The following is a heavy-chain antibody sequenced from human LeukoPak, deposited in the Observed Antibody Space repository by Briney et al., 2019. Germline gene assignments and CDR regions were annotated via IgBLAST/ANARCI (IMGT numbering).Heavy chain of an antibody. V-gene: IGHV3-48*04. CDR2: VSGKSRAI. CDR1: GFTFSDYG. Sequence: PGGSLRLSCAASGFTFSDYGINWVRQAPGKGLEWLSFVSGKSRAIYYADSVKGRFTISRDNAKNSLYLQMNSLRAEDTAVYYCATLNGSPDGFDIWGQGTMVTVSS. D-gene: IGHD1-26*01. J-gene: IGHJ3*02. CDR3: ATLNGSPDGFDI.